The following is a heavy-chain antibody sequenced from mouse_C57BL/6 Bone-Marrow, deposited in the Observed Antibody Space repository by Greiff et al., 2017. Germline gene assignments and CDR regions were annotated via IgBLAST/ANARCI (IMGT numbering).Heavy chain of an antibody. J-gene: IGHJ2*01. CDR1: GYTFTDYE. Sequence: VQLQQSGAELVRPGASVTLSCKASGYTFTDYEMHWVKQTPVHGLEWIGAIDPETGGTAYNQKFKGKAILTADKSSSTAYMELRSLTSEDSAVYYCTRLIYDGYWYYLDYWGQGTTLTVSS. V-gene: IGHV1-15*01. D-gene: IGHD2-3*01. CDR2: IDPETGGT. CDR3: TRLIYDGYWYYLDY.